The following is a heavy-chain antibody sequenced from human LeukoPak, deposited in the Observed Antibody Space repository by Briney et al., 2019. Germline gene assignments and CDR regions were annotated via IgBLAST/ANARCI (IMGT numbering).Heavy chain of an antibody. J-gene: IGHJ3*02. CDR3: ARVFATRGAFDI. CDR1: GFTFRNYW. V-gene: IGHV4-34*01. Sequence: GSLRLSCAASGFTFRNYWMNWIRQPPGKGLEWIGEINHSGSTNYNPSLKSRVTISVDTSKNQFSLKLSSVTAADTAVYYCARVFATRGAFDIWGQGTMVTVSS. D-gene: IGHD5-12*01. CDR2: INHSGST.